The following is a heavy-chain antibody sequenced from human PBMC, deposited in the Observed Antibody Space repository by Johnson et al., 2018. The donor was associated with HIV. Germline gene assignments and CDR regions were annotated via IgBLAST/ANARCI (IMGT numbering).Heavy chain of an antibody. CDR3: ARAGSSSSGPRAFDS. V-gene: IGHV3-30*04. CDR2: ISYDGSNK. J-gene: IGHJ3*02. CDR1: GFTFSSYA. Sequence: QVQLVESGGGVVQPGRSLRLSCAASGFTFSSYAMHWVRQAPGKGLEWVAVISYDGSNKYYADSVKDRFTIVRDNAKSSLYLQMNNLRAEDRAVYYWARAGSSSSGPRAFDSWGQGTTVTVSS. D-gene: IGHD6-6*01.